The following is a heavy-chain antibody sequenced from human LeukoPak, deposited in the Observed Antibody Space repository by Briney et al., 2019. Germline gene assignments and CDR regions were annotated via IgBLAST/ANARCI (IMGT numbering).Heavy chain of an antibody. J-gene: IGHJ4*02. CDR2: ISSSGSTI. V-gene: IGHV3-48*03. CDR1: GFTFSSYE. D-gene: IGHD6-19*01. Sequence: TRGSLRLSCAASGFTFSSYEMNWVRQAPGKGLEWVSYISSSGSTIYYADSVKGRFTISRDNAKNSLYLQMNSLRAEDTAVYYCARKGWQWLDSFDYWGQGTLVTVSS. CDR3: ARKGWQWLDSFDY.